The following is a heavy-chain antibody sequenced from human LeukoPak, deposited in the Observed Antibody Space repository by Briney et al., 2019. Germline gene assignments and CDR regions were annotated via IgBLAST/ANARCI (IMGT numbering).Heavy chain of an antibody. Sequence: GGSLRLSCAASGFTFDDYAMHWVRQAPGKGLEWVSSISSSSSYIYYADSVKGRFTISRDNAKNSLYLQMNSLRAEDTAVYYCARTSYYDSSGYEEYYFDYWGQGTLVTVSS. V-gene: IGHV3-21*01. CDR2: ISSSSSYI. J-gene: IGHJ4*02. D-gene: IGHD3-22*01. CDR3: ARTSYYDSSGYEEYYFDY. CDR1: GFTFDDYA.